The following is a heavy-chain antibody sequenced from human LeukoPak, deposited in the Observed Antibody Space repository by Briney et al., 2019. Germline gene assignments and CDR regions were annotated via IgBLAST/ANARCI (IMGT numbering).Heavy chain of an antibody. Sequence: PSETLSLTCTVSGGSISGYYWSWIRKPPGKGLEWIGYIYYSGSTNYNPSLKGRLTISIDTSENQFSLKLSSVTAADTAVYYCAREYSSSSGRRAFDIWGQGTMVTVSS. CDR2: IYYSGST. D-gene: IGHD6-6*01. CDR1: GGSISGYY. J-gene: IGHJ3*02. CDR3: AREYSSSSGRRAFDI. V-gene: IGHV4-59*08.